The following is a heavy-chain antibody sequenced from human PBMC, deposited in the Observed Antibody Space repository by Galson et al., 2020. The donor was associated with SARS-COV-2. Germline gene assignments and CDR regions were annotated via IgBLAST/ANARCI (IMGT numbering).Heavy chain of an antibody. CDR1: GYTFTSYY. D-gene: IGHD2-15*01. J-gene: IGHJ3*02. CDR2: INPSGGST. CDR3: AKLPTAPGSRRSTQHDAFDI. Sequence: ASVKVSCKASGYTFTSYYMHWVRQAPGQGLEWMGIINPSGGSTSYAQKFQGRVTMTRDTSTSTVYMELSSLRSEDTAVYYCAKLPTAPGSRRSTQHDAFDIWGQGTMVTVSS. V-gene: IGHV1-46*01.